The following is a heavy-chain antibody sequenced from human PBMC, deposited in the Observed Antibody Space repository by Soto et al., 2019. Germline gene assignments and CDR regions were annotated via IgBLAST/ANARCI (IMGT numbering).Heavy chain of an antibody. CDR1: GFTFSDYY. V-gene: IGHV3-11*01. Sequence: PGGSLRLSCAGSGFTFSDYYISWIRQAPGKGLEWVSYISNSGSTIYYADSVKGRFTISRDNAKNSLYLQMNSLRAEDTAVYYCARAPFYYDSSYSGYWGQGTLVTVSS. J-gene: IGHJ4*02. D-gene: IGHD3-22*01. CDR3: ARAPFYYDSSYSGY. CDR2: ISNSGSTI.